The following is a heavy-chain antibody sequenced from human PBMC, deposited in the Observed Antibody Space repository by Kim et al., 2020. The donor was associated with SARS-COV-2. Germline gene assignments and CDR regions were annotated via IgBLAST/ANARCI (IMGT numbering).Heavy chain of an antibody. D-gene: IGHD3-10*01. CDR3: ARDGVHGSGLIFDS. Sequence: GGSLRLSCAASGFTFSSYSMNWVRQAPGKGLEWVSYIRSSGVTIYYADSVKGRFTISRDNAKNSLYLQMNSLRDEDTAVYYCARDGVHGSGLIFDSWGQGTLVPVSS. CDR2: IRSSGVTI. CDR1: GFTFSSYS. J-gene: IGHJ4*02. V-gene: IGHV3-48*02.